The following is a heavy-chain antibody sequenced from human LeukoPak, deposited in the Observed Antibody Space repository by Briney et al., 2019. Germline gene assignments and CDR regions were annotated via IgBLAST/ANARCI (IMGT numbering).Heavy chain of an antibody. J-gene: IGHJ4*02. CDR3: AREGRKVGSAAALFDY. CDR1: GGSISSYY. Sequence: SETLSLXCTVSGGSISSYYWSWIRQPAGKGLEWIGRIYTSGSTNYNPSLKSRVTMSVDTSKNQFSLKLSSVTAADTAVYYCAREGRKVGSAAALFDYWGQGTLVTVSS. D-gene: IGHD6-13*01. V-gene: IGHV4-4*07. CDR2: IYTSGST.